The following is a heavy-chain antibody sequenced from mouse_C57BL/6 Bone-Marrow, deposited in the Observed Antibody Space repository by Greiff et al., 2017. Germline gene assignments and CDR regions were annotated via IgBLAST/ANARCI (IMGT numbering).Heavy chain of an antibody. CDR2: IDPFDSYT. CDR3: ARGSWYYAMDY. CDR1: GYTFTSYW. J-gene: IGHJ4*01. Sequence: QVQLQQPGAELVKPGASVKLSCKASGYTFTSYWMQWVKQRPGQGLEWIGEIDPFDSYTNYNQKFKGRATLTVDTSSSTAYMQLSSLTSEDSAVYYCARGSWYYAMDYWGQGTSVTVSS. V-gene: IGHV1-50*01.